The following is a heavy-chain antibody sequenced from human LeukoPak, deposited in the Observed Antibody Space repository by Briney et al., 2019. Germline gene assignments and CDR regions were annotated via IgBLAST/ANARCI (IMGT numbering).Heavy chain of an antibody. Sequence: GGSLRLSCAASGSIFSSFAMNWVRRAPGKGLEWVSIISGNGDTTYYTDSVKGRFIISRDNSENTLYLQMNSLRAEDTAIYYCATYRQVLLPFESWGQGTLVTVSS. CDR3: ATYRQVLLPFES. D-gene: IGHD2-8*02. V-gene: IGHV3-23*01. CDR2: ISGNGDTT. J-gene: IGHJ4*02. CDR1: GSIFSSFA.